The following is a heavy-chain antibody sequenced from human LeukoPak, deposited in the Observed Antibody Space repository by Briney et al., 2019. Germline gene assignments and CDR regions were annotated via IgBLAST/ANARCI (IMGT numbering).Heavy chain of an antibody. V-gene: IGHV1-69*13. D-gene: IGHD1-26*01. CDR1: GGTFSSYA. CDR3: ARPTRYPVSYGPFDY. Sequence: SVKVSCKASGGTFSSYAIGWVRQAPGQGLEWMGGIIPIFDTANYAQKFQGRVTITADESTSTAYMELSSLRSEDTAVYYCARPTRYPVSYGPFDYWGQGTLVTVSS. J-gene: IGHJ4*02. CDR2: IIPIFDTA.